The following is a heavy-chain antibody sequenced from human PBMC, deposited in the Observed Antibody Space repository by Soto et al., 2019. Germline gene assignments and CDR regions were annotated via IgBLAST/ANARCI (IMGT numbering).Heavy chain of an antibody. CDR1: GGSFSGSY. J-gene: IGHJ4*02. CDR3: ARGMFQWIPKLFDY. D-gene: IGHD5-18*01. Sequence: SETLSLTCAVYGGSFSGSYWSWIRQPPGKGLEWIGEINHSGSTNYNPSLKSRVTISVDTSKNQFSLKLSSVTAADTAVYYCARGMFQWIPKLFDYWGQGTLVTVSS. V-gene: IGHV4-34*01. CDR2: INHSGST.